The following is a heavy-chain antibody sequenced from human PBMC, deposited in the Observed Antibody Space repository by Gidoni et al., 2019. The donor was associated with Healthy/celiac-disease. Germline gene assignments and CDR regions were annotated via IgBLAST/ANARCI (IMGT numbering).Heavy chain of an antibody. D-gene: IGHD6-19*01. V-gene: IGHV4-61*02. CDR2: IYTSGST. J-gene: IGHJ6*02. Sequence: QVQLQESGPGLVKPSQTLSLTCTVSGGSISSGSYYWSWIRQPAGKGLEWIGRIYTSGSTNYNPALKSRVTISVDTSKNQFSLKLSSVTAADTAVYYCARRGAVAGPPYSYYGMDVWGQGTTVTVSS. CDR3: ARRGAVAGPPYSYYGMDV. CDR1: GGSISSGSYY.